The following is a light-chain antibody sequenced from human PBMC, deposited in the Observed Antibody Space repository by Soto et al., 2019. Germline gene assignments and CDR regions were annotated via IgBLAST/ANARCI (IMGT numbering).Light chain of an antibody. CDR3: SSYTSSTTRGIYV. CDR1: GRDIGAYDY. J-gene: IGLJ1*01. V-gene: IGLV2-14*01. Sequence: QSALTQPASVSGSPGQSITISCTGSGRDIGAYDYVSWYQQHPGKAPKLLIYGVKNRPSGVSNRFSGSKSGDTASLTISGLQAEDEADYYCSSYTSSTTRGIYVFGTGTKLTVL. CDR2: GVK.